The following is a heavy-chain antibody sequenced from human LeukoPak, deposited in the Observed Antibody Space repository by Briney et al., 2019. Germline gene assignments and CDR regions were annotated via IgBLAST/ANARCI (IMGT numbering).Heavy chain of an antibody. D-gene: IGHD6-19*01. CDR3: ARDYVGYSSGWYRGYYYYYYMDV. CDR2: IYTSGST. J-gene: IGHJ6*03. V-gene: IGHV4-4*07. Sequence: PSETLSLTCTVSGGSISSYYWSWLRQPAGKGLEWIGRIYTSGSTNYNPSLKSRVTMSVDTSKNQFSLKLSSVTAADTAVYYCARDYVGYSSGWYRGYYYYYYMDVWGKGTTVTISS. CDR1: GGSISSYY.